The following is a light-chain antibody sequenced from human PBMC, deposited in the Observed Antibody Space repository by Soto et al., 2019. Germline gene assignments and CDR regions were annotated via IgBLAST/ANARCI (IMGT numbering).Light chain of an antibody. J-gene: IGKJ5*01. CDR2: HAS. CDR1: RDITNY. V-gene: IGKV1-9*01. CDR3: QQLKSFPLT. Sequence: DIQLTQSPSFLSASVGDRVTITCRASRDITNYLAWYQQKPGKAPNLLIYHASTLRSGVPSRFSGSVSGTEFTLTISSLQPEDFSTYYCQQLKSFPLTFGQGTRLDIK.